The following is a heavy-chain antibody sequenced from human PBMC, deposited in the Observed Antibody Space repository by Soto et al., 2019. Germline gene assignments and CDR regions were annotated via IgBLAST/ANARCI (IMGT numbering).Heavy chain of an antibody. CDR2: ISAYTGNT. J-gene: IGHJ4*02. V-gene: IGHV1-18*01. Sequence: QVQLVQSGAEVRKPGASVKVSCRASGYTFSIYALTGVRQAPGQRLEWMGWISAYTGNTNYAQHFQGSVTLTTDTSTSTAYMELRRLRSHDTAVYCCAREPYSYGHYFYFEYWGQGTLVTVSS. CDR1: GYTFSIYA. D-gene: IGHD5-18*01. CDR3: AREPYSYGHYFYFEY.